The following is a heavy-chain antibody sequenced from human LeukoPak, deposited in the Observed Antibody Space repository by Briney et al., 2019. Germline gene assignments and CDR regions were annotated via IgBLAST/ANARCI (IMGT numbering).Heavy chain of an antibody. CDR2: LSGSGSST. V-gene: IGHV3-23*01. CDR3: AKAPPYKKYFDY. D-gene: IGHD1-1*01. CDR1: AFTFSSYA. Sequence: PGGSLRLSCAASAFTFSSYAMSWVRQAPGKGLEWVSTLSGSGSSTYYADSVKGRFTISGDNSKNTLYLQMNSLRAEDTAVYYCAKAPPYKKYFDYWGQGTLVTVSS. J-gene: IGHJ4*02.